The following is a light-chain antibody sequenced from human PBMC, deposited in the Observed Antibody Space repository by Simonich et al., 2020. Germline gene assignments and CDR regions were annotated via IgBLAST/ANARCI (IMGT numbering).Light chain of an antibody. CDR2: GNR. CDR3: QSYDSSLSGSV. V-gene: IGLV1-40*01. J-gene: IGLJ2*01. Sequence: QSVLTQPPSVSGAPGQRVTISCTGSSSNTRAGYDVHWYQQLPGTAPKLPIYGNRVRPSWVPARFAGSKSGTSASLAITGLQAEDEADYYCQSYDSSLSGSVFGGGTKLTVL. CDR1: SSNTRAGYD.